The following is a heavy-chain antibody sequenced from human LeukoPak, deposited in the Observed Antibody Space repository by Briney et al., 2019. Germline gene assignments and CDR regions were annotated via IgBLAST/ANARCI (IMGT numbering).Heavy chain of an antibody. V-gene: IGHV3-30*18. CDR1: GFTFSLFA. D-gene: IGHD3-10*01. Sequence: PGTSLRLSCATSGFTFSLFAMHWVRQAPGKGLEWVAIVSNDGNLQKYADSVWGRFTISRDNSENTVYLEMNNLRPEDTALYYCAKDRPSYYETSGPLEGDALDTWGQGTLVIVSS. CDR3: AKDRPSYYETSGPLEGDALDT. J-gene: IGHJ3*02. CDR2: VSNDGNLQ.